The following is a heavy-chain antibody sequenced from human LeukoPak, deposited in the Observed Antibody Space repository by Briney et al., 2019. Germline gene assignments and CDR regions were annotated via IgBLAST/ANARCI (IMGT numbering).Heavy chain of an antibody. D-gene: IGHD3-16*01. J-gene: IGHJ4*02. CDR1: GGSISSGGYS. V-gene: IGHV4-30-2*01. Sequence: SETLSLTCAVSGGSISSGGYSWSWIRQPPGKGLEWIGYIYHSGSTYYNPSLKSRVTISVDRSKNQFSLKLSSVTAADTAVYYCASLAGFDYWGQGTLVTVSS. CDR3: ASLAGFDY. CDR2: IYHSGST.